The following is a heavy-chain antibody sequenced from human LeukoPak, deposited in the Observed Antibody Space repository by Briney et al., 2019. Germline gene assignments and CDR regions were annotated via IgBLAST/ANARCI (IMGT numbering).Heavy chain of an antibody. CDR1: GGSITNCD. CDR3: ARGALLWFGDRMEYYFDY. V-gene: IGHV4-59*01. CDR2: IYYSGTT. Sequence: PSETLSLTCTVSGGSITNCDWSWIRQPPGKGLEWIGFIYYSGTTNYNPSLKSRVTISVDTSKNQFSLKLSSMTAADTAVYYCARGALLWFGDRMEYYFDYWGQGTLLTVSS. D-gene: IGHD3-10*01. J-gene: IGHJ4*02.